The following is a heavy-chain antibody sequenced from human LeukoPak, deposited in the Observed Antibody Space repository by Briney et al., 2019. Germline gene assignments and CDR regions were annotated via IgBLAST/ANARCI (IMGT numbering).Heavy chain of an antibody. CDR1: GGSFSGYY. CDR3: ARESGGSSGMNY. CDR2: INHSGST. D-gene: IGHD6-25*01. J-gene: IGHJ4*02. Sequence: SETLSLTCAVYGGSFSGYYWGWIRQPPGKGLEWTGEINHSGSTNYNPSLKSRVTISVDTSKNQFSLKLSSVTAADTAVYYCARESGGSSGMNYWGQGTLVTVSS. V-gene: IGHV4-34*01.